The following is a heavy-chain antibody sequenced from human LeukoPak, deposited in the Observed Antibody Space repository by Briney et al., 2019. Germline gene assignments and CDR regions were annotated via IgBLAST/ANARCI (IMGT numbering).Heavy chain of an antibody. Sequence: VASVKVSCEASGGSFSDYPINWVRQAPGQGLEWLGGIIPKYSASSYAQAFQGRVTITADESTNTVYMEVSGLRPDDTAVYYCVRPDRIFGVPAAFDAWGQGTLVAVSS. D-gene: IGHD3-3*02. CDR1: GGSFSDYP. J-gene: IGHJ3*01. CDR2: IIPKYSAS. CDR3: VRPDRIFGVPAAFDA. V-gene: IGHV1-69*13.